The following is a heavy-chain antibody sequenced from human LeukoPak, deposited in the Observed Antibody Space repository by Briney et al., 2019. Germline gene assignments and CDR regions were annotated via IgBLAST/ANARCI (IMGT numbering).Heavy chain of an antibody. V-gene: IGHV3-23*01. J-gene: IGHJ4*02. CDR2: VNGRGVST. D-gene: IGHD3-22*01. Sequence: PGGTLRLSCAASGFTFSSYWMHWVRQAPGKGLEWVSCVNGRGVSTYYADSVKGRFTISKDNSKNTLYLQMSSLRADDTAIYYCAREAYYDCSGSLDYWGQGTLVTVSS. CDR3: AREAYYDCSGSLDY. CDR1: GFTFSSYW.